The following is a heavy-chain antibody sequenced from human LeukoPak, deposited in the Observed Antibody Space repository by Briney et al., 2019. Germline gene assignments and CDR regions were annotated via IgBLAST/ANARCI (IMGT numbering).Heavy chain of an antibody. Sequence: PGGSLRLSCAASGFTFSSYSLNWVRQAPGKGREWVSYISGTGDIYYADSVRGRFTISRDNSKNRLYLQMNSLRAEDTAVYYCAKDHYYYGSGSYYLFAFWGQGALVTVSS. CDR3: AKDHYYYGSGSYYLFAF. CDR1: GFTFSSYS. CDR2: ISGTGDI. D-gene: IGHD3-10*01. J-gene: IGHJ4*02. V-gene: IGHV3-48*01.